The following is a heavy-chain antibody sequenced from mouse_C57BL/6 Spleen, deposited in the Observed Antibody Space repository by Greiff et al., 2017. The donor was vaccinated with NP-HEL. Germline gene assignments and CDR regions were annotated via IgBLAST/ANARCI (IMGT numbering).Heavy chain of an antibody. CDR2: TNPTNGRT. V-gene: IGHV1S81*02. J-gene: IGHJ2*01. CDR3: AKIKKVVAAFADY. Sequence: VQLHQSGAALVKAGASVKMSCKASGYTFTSYWMHWVKQRLGQGLEWFAETNPTNGRTYYNEKFKSKPTLTVDKSSSTAYMLHSGPTFEDSAVYHCAKIKKVVAAFADYWSQGTTLPGSS. D-gene: IGHD1-1*01. CDR1: GYTFTSYW.